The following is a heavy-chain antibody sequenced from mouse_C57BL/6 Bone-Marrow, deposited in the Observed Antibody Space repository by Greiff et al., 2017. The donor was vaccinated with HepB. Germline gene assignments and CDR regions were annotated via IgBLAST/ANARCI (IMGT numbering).Heavy chain of an antibody. CDR3: ARRGYGSSYGLYAMDY. Sequence: QVQLQQPGAELVKPGASVKMSCKASGYTFTSYWITWVKQRPGQGLEWIGDIYPGSGSTNYNEKFKSKATLTVDTSSSTAYMQLSSLTSEDSAVYYCARRGYGSSYGLYAMDYWGQGTSVTVSS. CDR1: GYTFTSYW. CDR2: IYPGSGST. V-gene: IGHV1-55*01. J-gene: IGHJ4*01. D-gene: IGHD1-1*01.